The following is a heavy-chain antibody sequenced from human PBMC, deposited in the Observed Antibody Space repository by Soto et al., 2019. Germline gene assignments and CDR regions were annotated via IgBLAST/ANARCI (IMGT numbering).Heavy chain of an antibody. Sequence: GGSLRLSCAASGFTFSRYSMNWVRQAPGKGLEWVSSISSSSSYIYYADSVKGRFTISRDNAKNSLYLQMNSLIAEDTAVYYCARSGAAGGTRFYYYDGIDVWGQGTTFTVSS. CDR2: ISSSSSYI. CDR1: GFTFSRYS. V-gene: IGHV3-21*01. CDR3: ARSGAAGGTRFYYYDGIDV. J-gene: IGHJ6*02. D-gene: IGHD6-13*01.